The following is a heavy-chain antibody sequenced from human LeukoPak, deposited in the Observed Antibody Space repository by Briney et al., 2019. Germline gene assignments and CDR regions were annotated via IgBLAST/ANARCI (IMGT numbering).Heavy chain of an antibody. V-gene: IGHV4-61*01. CDR1: GVSVSSGSYY. CDR3: ARDRDGYNQLDY. Sequence: SETLSLTCTVSGVSVSSGSYYWSWIRQPPGKGLEWIGYIYYSGSTNYNPSLKSRVTISVDTSKNQFSLKLSSVTAADTAVYYCARDRDGYNQLDYWGQGTLVTVSS. CDR2: IYYSGST. J-gene: IGHJ4*02. D-gene: IGHD5-24*01.